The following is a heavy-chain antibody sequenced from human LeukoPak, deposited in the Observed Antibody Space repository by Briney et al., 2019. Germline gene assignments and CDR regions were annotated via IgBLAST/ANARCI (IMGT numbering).Heavy chain of an antibody. Sequence: SETLSLTCTVSGYSISSGYYWGWIRQPPGKGLEWIGSIYHSGSTYYNPSLKSRVTISVDTSKNQFSLKLSSVTAADTAVYYCARVPRYYYYMDVWGKGTTVTVSS. CDR2: IYHSGST. CDR3: ARVPRYYYYMDV. V-gene: IGHV4-38-2*02. J-gene: IGHJ6*03. CDR1: GYSISSGYY.